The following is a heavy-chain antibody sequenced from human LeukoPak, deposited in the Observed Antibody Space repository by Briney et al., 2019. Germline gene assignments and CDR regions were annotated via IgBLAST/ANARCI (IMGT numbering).Heavy chain of an antibody. CDR3: AKNLYSSGWYYYDSSGSGLNWFDP. CDR2: ISGSGGST. J-gene: IGHJ5*02. Sequence: GGSLRLSCAASGFTFSSYAMSWVRQAPGKGLEWVSAISGSGGSTYYADSVKGRFTISRDNSKNTLYLQMNSLRAEDTAVYYCAKNLYSSGWYYYDSSGSGLNWFDPWGQGTLVTVSS. D-gene: IGHD3-22*01. V-gene: IGHV3-23*01. CDR1: GFTFSSYA.